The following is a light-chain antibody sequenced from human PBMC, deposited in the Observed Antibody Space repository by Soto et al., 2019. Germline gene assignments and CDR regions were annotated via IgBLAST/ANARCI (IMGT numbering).Light chain of an antibody. CDR3: QQYNNWPPYT. V-gene: IGKV3-15*01. J-gene: IGKJ2*01. Sequence: EIVMTQSPATLSVSPGERATLSCRASQSVNSNLAWYQQKPGQAPRLLIYGASTRATGIPARFSGSGSGTEFTHTISSLQSEDFAVYYCQQYNNWPPYTFGQGTKLEIK. CDR1: QSVNSN. CDR2: GAS.